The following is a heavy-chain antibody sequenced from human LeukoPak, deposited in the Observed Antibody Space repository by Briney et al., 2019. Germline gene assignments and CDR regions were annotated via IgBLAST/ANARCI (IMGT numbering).Heavy chain of an antibody. Sequence: SQTLSLTCAISGDSVSSNRAAWNWIRQSPSRVLEWLGRTYYRSRWYNDYAGSVKSRIIINPDTSKNQFSLQLNSVTPEDTAMYYCARDLGMAGGTEFDPWGQGTLVTVSS. CDR2: TYYRSRWYN. V-gene: IGHV6-1*01. D-gene: IGHD7-27*01. CDR1: GDSVSSNRAA. J-gene: IGHJ5*02. CDR3: ARDLGMAGGTEFDP.